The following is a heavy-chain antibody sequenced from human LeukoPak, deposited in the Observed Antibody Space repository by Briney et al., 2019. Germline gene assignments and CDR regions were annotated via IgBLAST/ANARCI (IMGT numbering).Heavy chain of an antibody. Sequence: SETLSLTCTVSGGSISSSSYYWGWIRQPPGKGLEWIGSIYYSGSTYYNPSLKSRVTISVDTSKNQFSLKLSSVTAADTAVYYCARQRLVYCSSTSCYLNWFDPWGQGTLVTVSS. CDR1: GGSISSSSYY. CDR3: ARQRLVYCSSTSCYLNWFDP. D-gene: IGHD2-2*01. V-gene: IGHV4-39*01. CDR2: IYYSGST. J-gene: IGHJ5*02.